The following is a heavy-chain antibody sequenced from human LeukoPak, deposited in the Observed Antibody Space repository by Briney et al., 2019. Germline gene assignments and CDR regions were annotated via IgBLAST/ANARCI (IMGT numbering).Heavy chain of an antibody. Sequence: ASVKVSCKASGYTFTSYFIHWVRQAPGQGLEWMGWIHPHSGDTNSAQKFQGRVTLTRDTSINTAYMELSSLRSEDTAVYYCARVGGDTAMAFDYWGQGTLVTVSS. CDR1: GYTFTSYF. CDR3: ARVGGDTAMAFDY. D-gene: IGHD5-18*01. J-gene: IGHJ4*02. V-gene: IGHV1-2*02. CDR2: IHPHSGDT.